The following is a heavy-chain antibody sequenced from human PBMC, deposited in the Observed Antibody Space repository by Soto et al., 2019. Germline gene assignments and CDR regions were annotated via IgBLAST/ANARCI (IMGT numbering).Heavy chain of an antibody. CDR3: ARDERLRYFDWSPPVSAFDI. Sequence: ASVKVSCKASGYTFTGYYMHWVLQAPGQGLEWMGWINPNSGGTNYAQKFQGRVTMTRDTSISTAYMELSRLRSDDTAVYYCARDERLRYFDWSPPVSAFDIWGQGTMVTVSS. CDR2: INPNSGGT. D-gene: IGHD3-9*01. CDR1: GYTFTGYY. V-gene: IGHV1-2*02. J-gene: IGHJ3*02.